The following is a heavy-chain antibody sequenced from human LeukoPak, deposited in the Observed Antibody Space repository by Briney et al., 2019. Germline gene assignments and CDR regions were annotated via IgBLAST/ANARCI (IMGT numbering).Heavy chain of an antibody. Sequence: GGSLRLSCAASGFTFSSYGMHWVRQAPGKGLEWVAVISYDGSNKYYADSVKGRFTISRDNSKNTLYQQMNSLRAEDTAVYYCANGYHYTSNLYVHFQHWGQGTLVTVSS. J-gene: IGHJ1*01. CDR2: ISYDGSNK. D-gene: IGHD6-13*01. V-gene: IGHV3-30*18. CDR3: ANGYHYTSNLYVHFQH. CDR1: GFTFSSYG.